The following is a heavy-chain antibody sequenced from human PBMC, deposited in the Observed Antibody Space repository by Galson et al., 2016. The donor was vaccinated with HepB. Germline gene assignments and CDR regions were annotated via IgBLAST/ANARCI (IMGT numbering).Heavy chain of an antibody. V-gene: IGHV4-59*08. J-gene: IGHJ6*02. CDR3: ARIASTSSFYYYYGMDV. CDR1: GGSISSDY. Sequence: ETLSLTCTVSGGSISSDYWTWIRQPPGKGLEWIGYISYSGSTKYNPSLKSRVTISIHTSKNQFSLKLSTVTAADTALYYCARIASTSSFYYYYGMDVWGQGTTVTVSS. CDR2: ISYSGST. D-gene: IGHD6-6*01.